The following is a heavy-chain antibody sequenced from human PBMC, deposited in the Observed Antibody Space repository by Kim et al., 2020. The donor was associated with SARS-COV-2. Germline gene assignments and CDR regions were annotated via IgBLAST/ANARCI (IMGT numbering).Heavy chain of an antibody. CDR3: ARGHGYSGSYFTPDY. CDR2: ISYDGSNK. Sequence: GGSLRLSCAASGFTFSSYAMHWVRQAPGKGLEWVAVISYDGSNKYYADSVKGRFTISRDNSKNTLYLQMNSLRAEDTAVYYCARGHGYSGSYFTPDYWGQGTLVTVSS. CDR1: GFTFSSYA. J-gene: IGHJ4*02. V-gene: IGHV3-30*04. D-gene: IGHD1-26*01.